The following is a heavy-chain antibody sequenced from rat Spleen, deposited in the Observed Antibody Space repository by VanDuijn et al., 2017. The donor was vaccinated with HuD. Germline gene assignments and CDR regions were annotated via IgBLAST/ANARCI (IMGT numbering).Heavy chain of an antibody. CDR2: IPNNGGTT. CDR1: GFTFNNYW. J-gene: IGHJ2*01. CDR3: ARRDGNYRD. V-gene: IGHV5-31*01. D-gene: IGHD1-10*01. Sequence: EVQLVESGGGLVQPGRSLKLSCVASGFTFNNYWMTWIRQAPGKGLEWVASIPNNGGTTYYPDSLKGRFTISRDNAKSTLYLQMNSLKSEDTATYYCARRDGNYRDWGQGVMVTVSS.